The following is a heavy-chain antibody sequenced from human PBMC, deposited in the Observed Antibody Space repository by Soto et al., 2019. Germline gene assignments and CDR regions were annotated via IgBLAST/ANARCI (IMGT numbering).Heavy chain of an antibody. J-gene: IGHJ4*02. CDR1: GGSFSSSTYN. Sequence: QLQLQESGPGLVKPSETLSLTCTVSGGSFSSSTYNWDWIRQSPGKGLEWIGSIYFGGDTYYNPSFRGRVTISADTSKSQFSLRLGSVTAADPAVYYCARVVRYSTGWTPFDYCGQGTLVTVSS. CDR3: ARVVRYSTGWTPFDY. V-gene: IGHV4-39*01. D-gene: IGHD6-19*01. CDR2: IYFGGDT.